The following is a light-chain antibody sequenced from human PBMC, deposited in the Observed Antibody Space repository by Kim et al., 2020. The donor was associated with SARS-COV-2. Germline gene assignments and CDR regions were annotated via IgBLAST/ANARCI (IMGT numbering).Light chain of an antibody. CDR1: QSISSW. J-gene: IGKJ2*01. CDR3: QQYNSYPYT. Sequence: DIQMTQSPSTLSASVGDRVTITCRASQSISSWLAWYQQKPGKAPKLLIYKASSLESWVPSRFSGSGSGTEFTLTISSLQPDDFVTYYCQQYNSYPYTFGQGTKLEI. V-gene: IGKV1-5*03. CDR2: KAS.